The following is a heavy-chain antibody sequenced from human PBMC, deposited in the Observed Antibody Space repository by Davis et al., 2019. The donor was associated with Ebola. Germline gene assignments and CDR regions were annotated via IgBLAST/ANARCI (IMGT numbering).Heavy chain of an antibody. Sequence: LRLSCTVPGGSISSGGYSWSWIRQPPGKGLEWIGYIYHSGSTYYNPSLKSRVTISVDTSKNQFSLKLSSVTAADTAVYYCASRIAVAGQRTYYYYYGMDVWGQGTTVTVSS. V-gene: IGHV4-30-2*01. CDR2: IYHSGST. D-gene: IGHD6-19*01. J-gene: IGHJ6*02. CDR1: GGSISSGGYS. CDR3: ASRIAVAGQRTYYYYYGMDV.